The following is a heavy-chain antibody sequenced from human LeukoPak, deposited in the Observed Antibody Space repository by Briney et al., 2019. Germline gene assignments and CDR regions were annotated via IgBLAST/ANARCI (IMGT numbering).Heavy chain of an antibody. CDR3: ARDRDVVVVPAAQYNWFDP. D-gene: IGHD2-2*01. Sequence: SVKVSCKASGGTFSSYTISWVRQAPGQGLEWMGRIIPILGIANYAQKFQGRVTITADKSTSTAYMELSSLRSEDTAVYYCARDRDVVVVPAAQYNWFDPWGQGTLVTVSS. V-gene: IGHV1-69*04. CDR1: GGTFSSYT. CDR2: IIPILGIA. J-gene: IGHJ5*02.